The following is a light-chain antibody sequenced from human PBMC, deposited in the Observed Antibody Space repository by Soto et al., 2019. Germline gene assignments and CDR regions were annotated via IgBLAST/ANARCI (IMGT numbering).Light chain of an antibody. CDR1: QSISSW. V-gene: IGKV1-5*01. CDR3: QHYNGFPIT. J-gene: IGKJ5*01. CDR2: DAS. Sequence: DIPMTQSPSTLSASVGDRVTITCRASQSISSWLAWYQQKPGKAPKLLIYDASSLESGVPSRFSGSGSGTDFTFTINNLQPEDIGTYYCQHYNGFPITFGQGTRLDFK.